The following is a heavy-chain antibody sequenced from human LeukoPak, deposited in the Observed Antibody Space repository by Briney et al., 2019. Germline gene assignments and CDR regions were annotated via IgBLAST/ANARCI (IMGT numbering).Heavy chain of an antibody. J-gene: IGHJ6*03. CDR3: ARGHPVGQWLSLSYGHYLDV. CDR2: ISGHNDNR. D-gene: IGHD6-19*01. V-gene: IGHV1-18*01. Sequence: ASVKVSCKASGYTFTSYGITWVRQAPGQGLEWMGWISGHNDNRNYAQKFQGRVTMTTDTSTSTAYMELRSLRSDDTAVYYCARGHPVGQWLSLSYGHYLDVWGKGTTV. CDR1: GYTFTSYG.